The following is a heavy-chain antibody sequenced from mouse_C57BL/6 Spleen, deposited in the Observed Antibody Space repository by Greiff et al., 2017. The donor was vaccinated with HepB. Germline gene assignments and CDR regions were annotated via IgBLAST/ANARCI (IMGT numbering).Heavy chain of an antibody. Sequence: QVQLQQPGAELVRPGSSVKLSCKASGYTFTSYWMHWVKQRPIQGLEWIGNIDPSDSETHYNQKFKDKATLTVDKSSSTAYMQLSSLTSEDSAVYYCARRLGVYYGSSEAMDDWGQGTSVTVSS. V-gene: IGHV1-52*01. D-gene: IGHD1-1*01. J-gene: IGHJ4*01. CDR3: ARRLGVYYGSSEAMDD. CDR1: GYTFTSYW. CDR2: IDPSDSET.